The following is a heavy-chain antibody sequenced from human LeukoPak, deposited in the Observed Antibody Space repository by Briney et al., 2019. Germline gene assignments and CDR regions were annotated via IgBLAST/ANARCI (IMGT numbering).Heavy chain of an antibody. CDR2: INPNSGGT. V-gene: IGHV1-2*02. J-gene: IGHJ3*02. Sequence: GASVKVSCKASGYTLTGYYMHWVRQAPGQGLEWMGWINPNSGGTNYAQKFQGRVTMTRDTSISTAYMELSRLRSDDTAVYYCAGSTVTTESGAFDIWGQGTMVTVSS. CDR3: AGSTVTTESGAFDI. D-gene: IGHD4-17*01. CDR1: GYTLTGYY.